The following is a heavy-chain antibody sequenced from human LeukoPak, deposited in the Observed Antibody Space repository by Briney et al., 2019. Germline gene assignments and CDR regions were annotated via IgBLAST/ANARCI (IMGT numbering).Heavy chain of an antibody. CDR1: GGSFSGFY. CDR2: IYYSGST. D-gene: IGHD3-22*01. Sequence: SETLSLTCAVYGGSFSGFYWSWIRQPPGKGLEWIGSIYYSGSTYYNPSLKSRVTISVDTSKNQFSLKLSSVTAADTAVYYCAILRYYYDSSGGNWGQGTLVTVSS. J-gene: IGHJ4*02. V-gene: IGHV4-34*01. CDR3: AILRYYYDSSGGN.